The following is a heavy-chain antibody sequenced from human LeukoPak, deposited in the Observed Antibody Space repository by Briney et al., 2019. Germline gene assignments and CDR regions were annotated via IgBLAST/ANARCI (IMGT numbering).Heavy chain of an antibody. V-gene: IGHV1-18*01. D-gene: IGHD2-21*02. CDR2: ISAYTGNT. CDR3: ALIECDDFLDN. CDR1: VNIFPKFG. Sequence: ASLEISCKASVNIFPKFGVNWVRQAPGGGLEWMGWISAYTGNTFYAPKVQDRVTMTTDTSTDTAYMELRNLRSDDTAFYYCALIECDDFLDNWGEGTLVTVSS. J-gene: IGHJ4*02.